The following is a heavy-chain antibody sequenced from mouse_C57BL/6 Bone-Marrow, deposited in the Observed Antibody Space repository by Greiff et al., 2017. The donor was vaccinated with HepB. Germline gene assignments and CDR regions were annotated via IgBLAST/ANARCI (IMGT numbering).Heavy chain of an antibody. V-gene: IGHV1-64*01. D-gene: IGHD1-1*01. CDR1: GYTFTSYW. J-gene: IGHJ2*01. CDR2: IHPNSGST. Sequence: VQLQQPGAELVKPGASVKLSCKASGYTFTSYWMHWVKQRPGQGLEWIGMIHPNSGSTNYNEKFKSKATLTVDKSSSTAYMQLSSLTSEDSAVYYCARYDYGSSYYFDYWGQGTTLTVSS. CDR3: ARYDYGSSYYFDY.